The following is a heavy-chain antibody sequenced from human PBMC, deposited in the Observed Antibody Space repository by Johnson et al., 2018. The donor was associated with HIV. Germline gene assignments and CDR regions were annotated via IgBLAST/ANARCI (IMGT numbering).Heavy chain of an antibody. CDR3: TTGWYSGYDLPNAFDI. CDR2: IKSKTDGGTT. Sequence: EVQLVESGGGLVKPGGSLRLSCAASGFTFSNAWMRWVRQAPGKGLEWVGRIKSKTDGGTTDYAAPVKGRFTISRDDSKNTLYLQMNSLKTEDTAVYYCTTGWYSGYDLPNAFDIWGQGTMVTVSS. CDR1: GFTFSNAW. J-gene: IGHJ3*02. V-gene: IGHV3-15*01. D-gene: IGHD5-12*01.